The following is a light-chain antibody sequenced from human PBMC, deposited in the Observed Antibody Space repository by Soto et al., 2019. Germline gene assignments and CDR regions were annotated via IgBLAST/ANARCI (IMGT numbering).Light chain of an antibody. CDR1: QSVSSY. V-gene: IGKV3-20*01. CDR3: QQYDTSPRT. CDR2: GVY. Sequence: EIVLRQSPGTLSLSPGERATLSCRASQSVSSYLAWYQQKPGQAPRLLISGVYSRAAGIPDRFSGSGSGTDFTLTISRLEPEDFAVYYCQQYDTSPRTFGQGTKVDI. J-gene: IGKJ1*01.